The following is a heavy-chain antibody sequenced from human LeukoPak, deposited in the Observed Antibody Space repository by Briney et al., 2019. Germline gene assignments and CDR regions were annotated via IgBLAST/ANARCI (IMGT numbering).Heavy chain of an antibody. CDR1: GGSISSNSYY. J-gene: IGHJ5*02. Sequence: NTSETLSLTCTVSGGSISSNSYYWGWIRQPPGKGLEWIGSIYYSGSTYYNPSLKSRATISVDTSKNQFSLKLYSVTAADTAVYYCARDGWDRGYDNGLLWFDPWGQGTLVTVSS. D-gene: IGHD5-12*01. V-gene: IGHV4-39*07. CDR2: IYYSGST. CDR3: ARDGWDRGYDNGLLWFDP.